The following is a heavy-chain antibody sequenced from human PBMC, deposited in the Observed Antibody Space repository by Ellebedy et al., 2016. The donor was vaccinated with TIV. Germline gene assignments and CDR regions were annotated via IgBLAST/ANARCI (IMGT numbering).Heavy chain of an antibody. CDR3: ARGPVTTDYYYYYMDV. Sequence: ASVKVSCXASGYTFTSYYMHWVRQAPGQGLEWMGIINPSGGSTSYAQKFQGRVTMTRDTSTSTVYMELSSLRSEDTAVYYCARGPVTTDYYYYYMDVWGKGTTVTVSS. CDR1: GYTFTSYY. D-gene: IGHD4-17*01. CDR2: INPSGGST. J-gene: IGHJ6*03. V-gene: IGHV1-46*03.